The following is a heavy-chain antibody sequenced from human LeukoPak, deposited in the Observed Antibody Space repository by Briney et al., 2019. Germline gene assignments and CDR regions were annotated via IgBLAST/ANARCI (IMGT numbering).Heavy chain of an antibody. V-gene: IGHV3-33*01. Sequence: GGSLRLSCAASGFTFSSYGMNWVRQAPDKGLEWVAVIWYDGSNKYYADSVKGRFTISRDNSKNTLYLQMNSLSAEDTAVYYCARGLNRYYFHHWGQGTLVTVSS. CDR3: ARGLNRYYFHH. J-gene: IGHJ1*01. CDR1: GFTFSSYG. D-gene: IGHD1-14*01. CDR2: IWYDGSNK.